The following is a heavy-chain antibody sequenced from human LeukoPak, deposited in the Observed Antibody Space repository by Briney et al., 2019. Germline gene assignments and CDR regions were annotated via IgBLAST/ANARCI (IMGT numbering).Heavy chain of an antibody. CDR2: ISAYNGNT. V-gene: IGHV1-18*01. Sequence: ASVKVSCKASGYTFTSYGISWVRQAPGQGLEWMGWISAYNGNTNYAQKFQGRVTMTRDTSISTAYMEPSRLRSDDTAVYYCARGDSSGLLDYWGQGTLVTVSS. J-gene: IGHJ4*02. D-gene: IGHD3-22*01. CDR1: GYTFTSYG. CDR3: ARGDSSGLLDY.